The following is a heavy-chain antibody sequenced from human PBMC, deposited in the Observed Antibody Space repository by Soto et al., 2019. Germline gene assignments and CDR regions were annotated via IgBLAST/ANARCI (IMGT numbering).Heavy chain of an antibody. CDR3: TTALYSSGWSDAFDI. CDR2: IKSKTDGGTT. Sequence: LRLSCASSGFTFSNAWMSWVRQAPGKGLEWVGRIKSKTDGGTTDYAAPVKGRFTISRDDSKNTLYLQMNSLKTEDTAVYYCTTALYSSGWSDAFDIWGQGTTVTVSS. V-gene: IGHV3-15*01. D-gene: IGHD6-19*01. CDR1: GFTFSNAW. J-gene: IGHJ3*02.